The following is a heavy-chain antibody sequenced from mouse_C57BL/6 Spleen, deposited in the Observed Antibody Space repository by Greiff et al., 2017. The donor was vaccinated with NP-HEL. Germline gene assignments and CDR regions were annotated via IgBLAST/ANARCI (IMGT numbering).Heavy chain of an antibody. V-gene: IGHV1-69*01. CDR2: IDPSDSYT. D-gene: IGHD1-1*01. CDR3: ARNPPSPDYDGSSYGYFDV. Sequence: VQLQQSGAELVMPGASVKLSCKASGYTFTSYWMHWVKQRPGQGLEWIGEIDPSDSYTNYNQKFKGKSTLTVDKSSSTAYMQLSSLTSEDSAVYYCARNPPSPDYDGSSYGYFDVWGTGTTVTVSS. CDR1: GYTFTSYW. J-gene: IGHJ1*03.